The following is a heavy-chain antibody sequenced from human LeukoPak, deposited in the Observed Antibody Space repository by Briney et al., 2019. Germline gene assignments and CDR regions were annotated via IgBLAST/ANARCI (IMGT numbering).Heavy chain of an antibody. CDR3: ARDLTGSFDY. CDR2: IYHSGST. J-gene: IGHJ4*02. CDR1: GYSISSGYY. D-gene: IGHD7-27*01. Sequence: PSETLSLTCTVSGYSISSGYYWGWIRQPPGKGLEWIGSIYHSGSTYYNPSLKSRVTISVDTSKNQFSLKLSSVTAADTAVYYCARDLTGSFDYWGQGTLVTVSS. V-gene: IGHV4-38-2*02.